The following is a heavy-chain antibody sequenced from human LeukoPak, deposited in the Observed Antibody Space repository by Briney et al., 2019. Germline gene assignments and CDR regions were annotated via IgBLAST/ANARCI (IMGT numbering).Heavy chain of an antibody. J-gene: IGHJ5*02. D-gene: IGHD3-10*01. CDR2: IKQDGSEK. CDR3: ARLGFVNWFDP. Sequence: GGSLRLSCAASGFTFSSYWVSWVRQAPGKGLEWVANIKQDGSEKYYVDSVKGRFTISRDNAKNSLYLQMNSLRAEDTAVYYCARLGFVNWFDPWGQGTLVTVSS. CDR1: GFTFSSYW. V-gene: IGHV3-7*01.